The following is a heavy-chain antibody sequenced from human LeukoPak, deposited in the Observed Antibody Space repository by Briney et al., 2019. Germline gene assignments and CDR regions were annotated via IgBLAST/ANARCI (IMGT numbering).Heavy chain of an antibody. J-gene: IGHJ4*02. D-gene: IGHD3-10*01. Sequence: SETPSLTCTVSGGSISSYYWSWIRQPPGKGLEWIGYIYYSGSTNYNPSLKSRVTISVDTSKNQFSLKLSSVTAADTAVYYCARGGYYYGSGSYIDYWGQGTLVTVSS. CDR3: ARGGYYYGSGSYIDY. V-gene: IGHV4-59*01. CDR2: IYYSGST. CDR1: GGSISSYY.